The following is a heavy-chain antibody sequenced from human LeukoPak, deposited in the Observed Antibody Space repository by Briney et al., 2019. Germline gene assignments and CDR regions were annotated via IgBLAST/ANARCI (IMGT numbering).Heavy chain of an antibody. V-gene: IGHV4-61*08. CDR2: IYYSGST. Sequence: SQTLSLTCTVSGGSISSGGYYWSWIRQHPGKGLEWIGYIYYSGSTNYNPFLKSRVTISVDTSKNQFSLKLSPVTAADTAVYYCASNSELFFDYWGQGTLVTVSS. CDR3: ASNSELFFDY. CDR1: GGSISSGGYY. J-gene: IGHJ4*02. D-gene: IGHD3-10*01.